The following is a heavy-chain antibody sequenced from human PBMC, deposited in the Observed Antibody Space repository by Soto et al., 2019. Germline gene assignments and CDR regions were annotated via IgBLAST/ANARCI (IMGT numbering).Heavy chain of an antibody. J-gene: IGHJ4*02. CDR1: GFTFSGSA. CDR3: TRHGGYCTNGVCYSGVDY. D-gene: IGHD2-8*01. Sequence: ESGGGLVPPGGSLKLSCAASGFTFSGSAMHWVRQASGKGLEWVGRIRSKANSYATAYAASVNGRFTISRDDSKNTAYLQRNSLKTEDTTVYYCTRHGGYCTNGVCYSGVDYWGQGTLVTVSS. V-gene: IGHV3-73*01. CDR2: IRSKANSYAT.